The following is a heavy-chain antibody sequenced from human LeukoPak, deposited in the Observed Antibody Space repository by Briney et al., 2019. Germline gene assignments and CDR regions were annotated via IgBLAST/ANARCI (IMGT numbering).Heavy chain of an antibody. CDR1: GYTLTELS. D-gene: IGHD2-15*01. CDR2: FDPEDGET. J-gene: IGHJ4*02. Sequence: ASVKVSCKGSGYTLTELSMHWVRQAPGKGLEWMRGFDPEDGETIYAQKFQGRVTMTEDTSTDTAYMELCSLRSEDTAVYYCATDRLSTYCSGGSCYSDYWGQGTLVTVSS. CDR3: ATDRLSTYCSGGSCYSDY. V-gene: IGHV1-24*01.